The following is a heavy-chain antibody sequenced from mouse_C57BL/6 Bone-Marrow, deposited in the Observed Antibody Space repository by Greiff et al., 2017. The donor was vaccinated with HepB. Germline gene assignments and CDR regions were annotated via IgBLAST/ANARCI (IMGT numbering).Heavy chain of an antibody. Sequence: EVQLVESGGDLVKPGGSLKLSCAASGFTFSSYGMSWVRQTPDKRLEWVATISSGGSYTYYPDSVKGRFTISRDNAKNTLYLQMSSLKSEDTAMYYCARQRIYYGYYFDYWGQGTTLTVSS. V-gene: IGHV5-6*01. CDR3: ARQRIYYGYYFDY. CDR2: ISSGGSYT. D-gene: IGHD2-1*01. CDR1: GFTFSSYG. J-gene: IGHJ2*01.